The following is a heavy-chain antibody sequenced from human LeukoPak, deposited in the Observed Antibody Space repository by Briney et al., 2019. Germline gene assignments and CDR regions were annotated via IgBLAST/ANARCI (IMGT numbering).Heavy chain of an antibody. CDR3: ARERTIAVAGTSVFDP. D-gene: IGHD6-19*01. CDR1: GGSISSYY. J-gene: IGHJ5*02. CDR2: MHYSGST. Sequence: SSETLSLTCSVSGGSISSYYWSWIRQPPGKGLEWIGYMHYSGSTKYNPSLKSRVTISVDTSKNQFSLKLSSVTAADTAVYYRARERTIAVAGTSVFDPWGQGTLVTVSS. V-gene: IGHV4-59*01.